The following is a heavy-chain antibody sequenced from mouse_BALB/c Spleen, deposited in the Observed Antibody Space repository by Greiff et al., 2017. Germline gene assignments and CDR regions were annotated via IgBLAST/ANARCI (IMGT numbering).Heavy chain of an antibody. CDR3: ASHLLLRSWFAY. D-gene: IGHD1-1*01. CDR2: IDPANGNT. V-gene: IGHV14-3*02. J-gene: IGHJ3*01. CDR1: GFNIKDTY. Sequence: EVQLHQSGAELVKPGASVKLSCTASGFNIKDTYMHWVKQRPEQGLEWIGRIDPANGNTKYDPKFQGKATITADTSSNTAYLQLSSLTSEDTAVYYCASHLLLRSWFAYWGQGTLVTVSA.